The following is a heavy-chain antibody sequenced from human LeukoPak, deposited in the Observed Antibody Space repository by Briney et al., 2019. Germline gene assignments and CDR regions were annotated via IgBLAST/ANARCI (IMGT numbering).Heavy chain of an antibody. V-gene: IGHV3-11*06. CDR2: ISSTGGYT. D-gene: IGHD4-11*01. J-gene: IGHJ4*02. Sequence: GSLRLSCAASGFTFSDYYMSWICRAPGKGLEWISYISSTGGYTNYADSVKGRFTISRDNAKNSLYLQMNSLRAEDTAVYYCARGYRAPDYWGQGTLVTVSS. CDR1: GFTFSDYY. CDR3: ARGYRAPDY.